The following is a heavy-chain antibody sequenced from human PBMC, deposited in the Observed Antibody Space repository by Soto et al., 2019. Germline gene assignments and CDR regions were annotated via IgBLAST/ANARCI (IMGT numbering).Heavy chain of an antibody. CDR2: ISSSSSTI. V-gene: IGHV3-48*01. CDR1: GFTFSSYS. J-gene: IGHJ3*02. Sequence: GGSLRLSCAASGFTFSSYSMNWVRQAPGKGLEWVSYISSSSSTIYYADSVKGRFTISRDNAKNSLDLQMNSLRAEDTAVYYCARGMYGLRSPLDAFDIWGQGTMVTVSS. CDR3: ARGMYGLRSPLDAFDI. D-gene: IGHD4-17*01.